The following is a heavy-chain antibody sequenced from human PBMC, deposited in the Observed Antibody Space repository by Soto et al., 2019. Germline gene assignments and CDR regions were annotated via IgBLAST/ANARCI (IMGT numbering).Heavy chain of an antibody. CDR2: VHYSGTI. CDR3: VRGADRYKCGF. J-gene: IGHJ4*02. V-gene: IGHV4-31*03. CDR1: GDSIINGIYY. D-gene: IGHD2-21*02. Sequence: QVQVQESGPGLVKPSQTLSLTCTVSGDSIINGIYYWTWIRQHPGKGLEWIGHVHYSGTIYYNPALRIRFTMSVDTSKNQFSLELSSVTVADTAVYYCVRGADRYKCGFWGQGTLVTVSS.